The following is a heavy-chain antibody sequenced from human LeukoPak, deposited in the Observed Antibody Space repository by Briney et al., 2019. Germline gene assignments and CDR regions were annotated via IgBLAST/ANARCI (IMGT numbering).Heavy chain of an antibody. V-gene: IGHV4-61*08. Sequence: SETLSLTCTVSGASVSSGDYHWSWVRQAPGKGLEWIGHNQNPSYNPSLKSRVVISIHTSRNQFSLTLNTVTAADTATYFCVTYFVNGGGRGHWGPGALVTVSS. CDR2: HNQNP. D-gene: IGHD3-9*01. CDR3: VTYFVNGGGRGH. J-gene: IGHJ4*02. CDR1: GASVSSGDYH.